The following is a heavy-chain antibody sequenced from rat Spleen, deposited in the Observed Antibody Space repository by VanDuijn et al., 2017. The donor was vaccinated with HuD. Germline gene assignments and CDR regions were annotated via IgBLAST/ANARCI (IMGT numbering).Heavy chain of an antibody. CDR2: ISTSGVGT. D-gene: IGHD1-4*01. J-gene: IGHJ2*01. V-gene: IGHV5-46*01. Sequence: EVQLVESGGGAVQPGRSMKLSCTASGFTFSSFPMAWVRQAPTKGLEWVASISTSGVGTYYRDSVKGRFTVSRDNAKSTLCLQMNSLKSEDTATYYCTRVDYPGVAHYFDYWGQGVMVTVSS. CDR3: TRVDYPGVAHYFDY. CDR1: GFTFSSFP.